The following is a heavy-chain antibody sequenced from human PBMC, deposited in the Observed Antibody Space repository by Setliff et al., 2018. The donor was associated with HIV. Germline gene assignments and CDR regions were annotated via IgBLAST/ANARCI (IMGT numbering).Heavy chain of an antibody. Sequence: GGSLRLSCAASGFTFSSYWMHWVRQAPGKGLVWVSRINTDGSSTSYADSVKGRFTISRDNAKNSLYLQMNSLRAEDTTIYYCARVPVMATITYWYFDLWGRGTLVTVSS. CDR1: GFTFSSYW. V-gene: IGHV3-74*01. D-gene: IGHD5-12*01. CDR3: ARVPVMATITYWYFDL. CDR2: INTDGSST. J-gene: IGHJ2*01.